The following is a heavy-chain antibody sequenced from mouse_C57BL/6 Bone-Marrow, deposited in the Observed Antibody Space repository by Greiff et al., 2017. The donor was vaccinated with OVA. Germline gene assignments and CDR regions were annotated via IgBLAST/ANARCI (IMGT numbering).Heavy chain of an antibody. D-gene: IGHD1-1*01. CDR2: INPGSGGT. CDR3: ARWYGRAMDY. J-gene: IGHJ4*01. Sequence: QVQLKESGAELVRPGTSVKVSCKASGYAFTNYLIEWVKQRPGQGLEWIGVINPGSGGTNYNEKFKGKATLTADKSSSTAYMQLSSLTSEDSAVYFCARWYGRAMDYWGQGTSVTVSS. V-gene: IGHV1-54*01. CDR1: GYAFTNYL.